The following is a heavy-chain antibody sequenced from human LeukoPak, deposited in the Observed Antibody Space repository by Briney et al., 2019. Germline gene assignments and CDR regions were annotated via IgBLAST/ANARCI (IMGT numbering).Heavy chain of an antibody. D-gene: IGHD6-13*01. V-gene: IGHV4-4*07. CDR1: GGSISSYY. CDR2: IYTSGST. Sequence: SETLSLTCTVSGGSISSYYWSWIRQPAGKGLEWIGRIYTSGSTNYNPSLKSRVTMSVDTSKNQFSLKLSSVTAADTAVYYCARHKGYSSSWPHRGEFDSWGQGTLVTVSS. CDR3: ARHKGYSSSWPHRGEFDS. J-gene: IGHJ5*01.